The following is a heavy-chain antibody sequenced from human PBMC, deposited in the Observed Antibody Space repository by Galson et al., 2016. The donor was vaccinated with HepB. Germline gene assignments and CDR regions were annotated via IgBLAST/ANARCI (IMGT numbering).Heavy chain of an antibody. J-gene: IGHJ4*02. D-gene: IGHD6-19*01. Sequence: SLRLSCAASGFTFSSYGMHWVRQAPGKGLEWVAAISFDGLNKYYADSVKGRFTISRDNSKNTLYLQMNSLRAEDTAVYYCASSGWQIFDYWGQGALVTVSS. V-gene: IGHV3-30*03. CDR2: ISFDGLNK. CDR3: ASSGWQIFDY. CDR1: GFTFSSYG.